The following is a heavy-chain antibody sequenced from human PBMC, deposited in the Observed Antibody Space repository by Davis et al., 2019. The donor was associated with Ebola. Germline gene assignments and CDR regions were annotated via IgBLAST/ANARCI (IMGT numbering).Heavy chain of an antibody. CDR2: IYHSGST. Sequence: PSETLSLTCAVSGGSISSDGYSWSWIRQPPGKGLEWIGYIYHSGSTNYNPSLKSRVTISVDTSKNQFSLKLSSVTAADTAVYYCARADVFGVVITFDYWGQGTLVTVSS. V-gene: IGHV4-30-2*01. CDR1: GGSISSDGYS. D-gene: IGHD3-3*01. CDR3: ARADVFGVVITFDY. J-gene: IGHJ4*02.